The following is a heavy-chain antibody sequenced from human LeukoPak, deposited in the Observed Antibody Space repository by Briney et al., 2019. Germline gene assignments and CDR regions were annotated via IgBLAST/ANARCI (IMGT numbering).Heavy chain of an antibody. CDR2: IKQDGSEK. CDR1: GFTFSSYW. CDR3: ARAKYYYDSSGYYYY. J-gene: IGHJ4*02. D-gene: IGHD3-22*01. Sequence: PGGSLRLSCAASGFTFSSYWMGWVRQAPGKGLEWVANIKQDGSEKYYVDSVKGRFTISRDNAKNSLYLQMNSLRAEDTAVYYCARAKYYYDSSGYYYYWGQGTLVTVSS. V-gene: IGHV3-7*01.